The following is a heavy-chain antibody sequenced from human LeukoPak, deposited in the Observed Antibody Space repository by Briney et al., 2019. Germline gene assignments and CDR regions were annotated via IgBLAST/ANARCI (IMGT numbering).Heavy chain of an antibody. CDR2: INPNSGGT. J-gene: IGHJ4*02. CDR3: ARGYRYCGGDCYSW. Sequence: EASLKVSCKTSGYIFTDFYLHWVRQAPGQGLEWMGWINPNSGGTNYAQKFQGRVTMTRDTSISTAYMELSRLRSDDTAVYYCARGYRYCGGDCYSWWGQGTLVTVSS. CDR1: GYIFTDFY. V-gene: IGHV1-2*02. D-gene: IGHD2-21*02.